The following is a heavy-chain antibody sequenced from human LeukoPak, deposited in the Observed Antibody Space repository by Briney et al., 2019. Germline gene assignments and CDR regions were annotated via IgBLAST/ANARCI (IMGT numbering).Heavy chain of an antibody. Sequence: SETLSLTCTVSGGSISGYYWSWIRQPPAKGLEWIGHVLYSGSTTYDPPLKGRVTISVDTSKNQFSLKLSSVTAADTAVYYCARWWSCGGDCYLLDSWGQGTLVTVSS. CDR1: GGSISGYY. J-gene: IGHJ4*02. CDR3: ARWWSCGGDCYLLDS. CDR2: VLYSGST. D-gene: IGHD2-21*02. V-gene: IGHV4-59*01.